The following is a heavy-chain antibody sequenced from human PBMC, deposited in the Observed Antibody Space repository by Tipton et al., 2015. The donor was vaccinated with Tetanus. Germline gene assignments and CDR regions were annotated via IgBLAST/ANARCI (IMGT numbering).Heavy chain of an antibody. D-gene: IGHD1-1*01. Sequence: TLSLTCNVSGGSVSSGTYYWTWIRQSPGKGLEGIGYIYYTGNTNSNPSLKRRVTVSADKSKNQLSLKLRSVTAADTAVYYCARRAGTSRFDYWGQGTLVTVSS. J-gene: IGHJ4*02. V-gene: IGHV4-61*01. CDR3: ARRAGTSRFDY. CDR1: GGSVSSGTYY. CDR2: IYYTGNT.